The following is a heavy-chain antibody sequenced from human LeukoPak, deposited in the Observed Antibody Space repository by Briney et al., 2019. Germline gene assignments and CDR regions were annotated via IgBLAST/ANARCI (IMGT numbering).Heavy chain of an antibody. D-gene: IGHD3-22*01. CDR3: AKDWSDLHYYDSSPIDY. V-gene: IGHV3-23*01. J-gene: IGHJ4*02. CDR2: ISGSGGST. Sequence: PGGSLRLSCAASGFTFSSYGVSWVRQAPGKGLEWVSAISGSGGSTYYADSVKGRFTISRDNSKNTLYLQMNSLRAEDTAVYYCAKDWSDLHYYDSSPIDYWGQGTLVTVSS. CDR1: GFTFSSYG.